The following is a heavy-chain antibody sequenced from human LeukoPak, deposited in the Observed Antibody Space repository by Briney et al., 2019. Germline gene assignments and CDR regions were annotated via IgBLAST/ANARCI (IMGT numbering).Heavy chain of an antibody. D-gene: IGHD5-18*01. CDR2: LYIGGDT. CDR3: TTAAGYNYGQY. Sequence: GGSLRLSCTASGFTFGDYAMSWFRQAPGKGLEWVSALYIGGDTYYADSVRGRFTISRDNSKNTLYLQMNSLRAEDTAIYYCTTAAGYNYGQYWGQGTLVTVSS. V-gene: IGHV3-23*05. CDR1: GFTFGDYA. J-gene: IGHJ4*02.